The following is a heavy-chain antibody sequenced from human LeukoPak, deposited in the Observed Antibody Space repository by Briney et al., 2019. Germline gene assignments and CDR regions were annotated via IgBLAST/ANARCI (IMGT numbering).Heavy chain of an antibody. CDR2: INHSGST. D-gene: IGHD3-16*01. CDR1: GGSFSGYY. J-gene: IGHJ5*01. Sequence: PSETLSLTCAVYGGSFSGYYWSWIRQPPGKGLEWIGEINHSGSTNYNPSLKSRVTISVDTSKNQFSLKLSSVTAADTAVYYCARGLWERFDSWGQGTLVTVSS. V-gene: IGHV4-34*01. CDR3: ARGLWERFDS.